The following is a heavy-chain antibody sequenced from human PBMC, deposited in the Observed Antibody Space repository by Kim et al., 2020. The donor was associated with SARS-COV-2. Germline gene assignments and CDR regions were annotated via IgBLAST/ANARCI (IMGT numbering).Heavy chain of an antibody. D-gene: IGHD1-20*01. CDR2: INHSGST. CDR3: ARAGIPRPLDY. CDR1: GGSFSGYY. V-gene: IGHV4-34*01. Sequence: SETLSLTCAVYGGSFSGYYWSWIRQPPGKGLEWIGEINHSGSTNYNPSLKSRVTISVDTSKNQFSLKLSSVTAADTAVYYCARAGIPRPLDYWGQGTLVTVSS. J-gene: IGHJ4*02.